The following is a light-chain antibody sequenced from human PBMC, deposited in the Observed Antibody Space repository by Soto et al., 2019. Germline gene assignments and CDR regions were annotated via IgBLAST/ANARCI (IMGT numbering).Light chain of an antibody. CDR2: KAS. CDR3: QQYNSNSPYT. Sequence: DIQMTQSPSTLSASVGDRVTITCRASQSISSWLSWYQQKPGKAPKLLIYKASSFESGVPSRFSRSRSGTEFTLTINSLLADDFETYYCQQYNSNSPYTFGQGTKLEIK. J-gene: IGKJ2*01. CDR1: QSISSW. V-gene: IGKV1-5*03.